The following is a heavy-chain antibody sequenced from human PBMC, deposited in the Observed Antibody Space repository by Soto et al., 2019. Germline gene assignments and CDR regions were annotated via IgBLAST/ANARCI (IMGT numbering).Heavy chain of an antibody. CDR3: AREVYDSSGYYCGL. D-gene: IGHD3-22*01. Sequence: SGKVSCKASGCTFSSYAISWVRQAPGQGLEWMGGIIPIFGTANYAQKFQGRVTITAYESTSTAYMELSSLRSEDTAVYYCAREVYDSSGYYCGLWGQGTLVTVS. J-gene: IGHJ4*02. CDR1: GCTFSSYA. CDR2: IIPIFGTA. V-gene: IGHV1-69*13.